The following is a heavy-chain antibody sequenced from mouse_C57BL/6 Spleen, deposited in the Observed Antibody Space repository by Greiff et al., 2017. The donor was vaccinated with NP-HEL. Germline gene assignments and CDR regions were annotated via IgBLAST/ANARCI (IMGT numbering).Heavy chain of an antibody. CDR2: IDPSDSET. V-gene: IGHV1-52*01. D-gene: IGHD2-4*01. CDR3: ARCPYDYDDAMDY. CDR1: GYTFTSYW. Sequence: QVQLQQSGAELVRPGSSVKLSCKASGYTFTSYWMHWVKQRPIQGLEWIGNIDPSDSETHYNQKFKDKATLTVDKSSSTAYMQLSSLTSEDSAVYYCARCPYDYDDAMDYWGQGTSVTVSS. J-gene: IGHJ4*01.